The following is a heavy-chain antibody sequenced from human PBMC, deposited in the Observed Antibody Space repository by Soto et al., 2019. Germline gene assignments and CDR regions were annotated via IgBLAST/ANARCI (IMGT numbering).Heavy chain of an antibody. CDR2: INGDGRTT. CDR1: GFTFNDYW. D-gene: IGHD2-2*01. Sequence: EVQLVESGGGLVQTGGSLRLSCAASGFTFNDYWMHWVRQAPGKGLVWVSRINGDGRTTNYADSVKGRFTISRDKAQNTLYLQMNSLRAEDTAVYYCSRGLYHKYGHDYWGQGTLVTVSS. V-gene: IGHV3-74*01. J-gene: IGHJ4*02. CDR3: SRGLYHKYGHDY.